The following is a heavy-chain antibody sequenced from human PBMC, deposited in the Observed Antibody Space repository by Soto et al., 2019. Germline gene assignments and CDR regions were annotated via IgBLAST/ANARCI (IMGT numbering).Heavy chain of an antibody. CDR1: GFTFSSYS. V-gene: IGHV3-21*01. CDR2: ISSSSSYI. J-gene: IGHJ6*02. D-gene: IGHD6-13*01. CDR3: ARDIGGDIAAAFGQNYYYYYGMDV. Sequence: GGSLRLSCAASGFTFSSYSMNWVRQAPGKGLEWVSSISSSSSYIYYADSVKGRFTISRDNAKNSLYLQMNSLRAEDTAVYYCARDIGGDIAAAFGQNYYYYYGMDVWGQGTTVTVSS.